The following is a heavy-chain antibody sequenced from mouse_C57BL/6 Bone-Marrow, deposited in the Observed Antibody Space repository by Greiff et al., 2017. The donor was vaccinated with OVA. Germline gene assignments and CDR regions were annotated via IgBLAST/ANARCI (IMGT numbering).Heavy chain of an antibody. J-gene: IGHJ2*01. Sequence: QVQLQQSGAELVRPGTSVKMSCKASGYTFTNYWIGWAKQRPGHGLEWIGDLYPGGGYSKHNEKFKGKATLTADKSSSTAYMQCSSLTSEDYAMYDCARWRYDGYPYYFDYWGQGTTLTVSS. D-gene: IGHD2-3*01. CDR2: LYPGGGYS. CDR3: ARWRYDGYPYYFDY. CDR1: GYTFTNYW. V-gene: IGHV1-63*01.